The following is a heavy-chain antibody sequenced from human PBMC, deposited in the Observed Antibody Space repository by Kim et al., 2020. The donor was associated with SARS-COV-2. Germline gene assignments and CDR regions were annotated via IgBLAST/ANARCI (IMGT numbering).Heavy chain of an antibody. CDR1: GFTFDDYA. CDR3: AKAVGATTRNAFDI. J-gene: IGHJ3*02. CDR2: ISWNSGSI. Sequence: GGSLRLSCAASGFTFDDYAMHWVRQAPGKGLEWVSGISWNSGSIGYADSVKGRFTISRDNAKNSLYLQMNSLRAEDTALYYCAKAVGATTRNAFDIWGQGTMVTVSS. V-gene: IGHV3-9*01. D-gene: IGHD1-26*01.